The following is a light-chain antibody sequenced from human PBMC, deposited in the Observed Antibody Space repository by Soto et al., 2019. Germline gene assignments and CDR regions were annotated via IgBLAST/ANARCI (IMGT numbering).Light chain of an antibody. CDR3: QQSYSTPPT. V-gene: IGKV1-39*01. J-gene: IGKJ1*01. CDR2: AAS. CDR1: QSISSY. Sequence: DIQMIQSPSSLSASVGARVTITCRASQSISSYLNWYQQKPGKAPKLLIYAASSLQSGVPSRFSGSGSGTDFTLTISSLLPEDFATYYCQQSYSTPPTFGQGTRVEIK.